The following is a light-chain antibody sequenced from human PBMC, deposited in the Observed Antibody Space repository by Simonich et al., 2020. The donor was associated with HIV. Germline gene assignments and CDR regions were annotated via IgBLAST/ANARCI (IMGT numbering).Light chain of an antibody. J-gene: IGKJ4*01. CDR3: QQYYAYPLS. CDR1: QTIYSY. V-gene: IGKV1-8*01. CDR2: AAS. Sequence: AIRMTQSPSSLSASTGDRVTLTGRASQTIYSYLAWYQKKPGKAPNLLIYAASTLQSGVPSRFTGSGSGXXFTLTISCLXSXXFAHYYCQQYYAYPLSFGGGTKVEXK.